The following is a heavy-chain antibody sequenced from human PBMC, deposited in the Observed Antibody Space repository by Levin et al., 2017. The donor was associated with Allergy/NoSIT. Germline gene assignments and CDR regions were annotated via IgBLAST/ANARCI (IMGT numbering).Heavy chain of an antibody. CDR2: ISYDGYNK. D-gene: IGHD2-15*01. V-gene: IGHV3-30-3*01. J-gene: IGHJ6*02. CDR3: AKDRQDCSGGTCSNYDYYYGMDV. Sequence: GESLKISCAASGLTFSSYAMHWVRQALGKGLEWVAVISYDGYNKHYADSVKGRFTISRDNSKNTLYLQMSRLRAEDTAVYYCAKDRQDCSGGTCSNYDYYYGMDVWGQGTTVTVSS. CDR1: GLTFSSYA.